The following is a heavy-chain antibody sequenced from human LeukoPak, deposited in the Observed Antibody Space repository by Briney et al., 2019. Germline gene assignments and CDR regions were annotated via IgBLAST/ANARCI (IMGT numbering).Heavy chain of an antibody. J-gene: IGHJ4*02. V-gene: IGHV4-61*02. CDR3: ARGRVAGRNRYYFDY. Sequence: SETLSLTCTVSGGSISSSSYYWSWIRQPAGKGLEWIGRIYTSGSTNYNPSLKSRVTMSVDTSKNQFSLKLSSVTAADTAVYYCARGRVAGRNRYYFDYWGQGTLVTVSS. D-gene: IGHD6-19*01. CDR1: GGSISSSSYY. CDR2: IYTSGST.